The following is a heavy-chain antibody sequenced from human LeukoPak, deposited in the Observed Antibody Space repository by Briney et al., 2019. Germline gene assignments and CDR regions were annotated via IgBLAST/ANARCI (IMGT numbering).Heavy chain of an antibody. CDR1: GGSISSGSYY. CDR2: IYTSGST. V-gene: IGHV4-61*02. D-gene: IGHD3-9*01. CDR3: ARDKTDYDILTDAGYFDY. J-gene: IGHJ4*02. Sequence: SQTLSLTCTVSGGSISSGSYYWSWIRQPAGKGLEWIVRIYTSGSTNYNPSLKSRVTISVDTSKNQFSLKLSSVTAADTAVYYCARDKTDYDILTDAGYFDYWGQGTLVTVSS.